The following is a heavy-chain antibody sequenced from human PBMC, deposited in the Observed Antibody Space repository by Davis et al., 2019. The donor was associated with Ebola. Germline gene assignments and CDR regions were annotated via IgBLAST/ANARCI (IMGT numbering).Heavy chain of an antibody. D-gene: IGHD4-23*01. CDR2: VNPNSGNT. CDR1: GYSFIDYD. CDR3: ARGWGNSLGNDF. Sequence: ASVKVSCKASGYSFIDYDINWVRQATGQGLEWMGWVNPNSGNTGYAQKFRGRVTMTRNTSINTAYMELSSLTSADTAVYYCARGWGNSLGNDFWGQGTLVTVSS. V-gene: IGHV1-8*01. J-gene: IGHJ4*02.